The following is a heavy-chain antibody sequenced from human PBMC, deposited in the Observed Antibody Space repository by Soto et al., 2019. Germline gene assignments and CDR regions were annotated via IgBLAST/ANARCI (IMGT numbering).Heavy chain of an antibody. CDR2: ISGSGGST. CDR1: GFTFSSYA. Sequence: GGSLRLSCAASGFTFSSYAMSWVRQAPGKGLEWVSAISGSGGSTYYADSVKGRFTISRDNSKNTLYLQMNSLRAEDTAVYYCAKALGYCSSTSCYGFYFDYWGQGTLVTVSS. D-gene: IGHD2-2*01. CDR3: AKALGYCSSTSCYGFYFDY. J-gene: IGHJ4*02. V-gene: IGHV3-23*01.